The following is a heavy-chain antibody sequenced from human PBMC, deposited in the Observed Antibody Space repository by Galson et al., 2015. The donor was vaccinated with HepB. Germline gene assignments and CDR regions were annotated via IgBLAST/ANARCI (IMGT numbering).Heavy chain of an antibody. J-gene: IGHJ5*02. V-gene: IGHV1-69*13. CDR2: IIPIFGTA. Sequence: SVKVSCKASGGTFSSYAISWVRQAPGQGLEWMGGIIPIFGTANYAQKFQGRVTITADESTSTAYVELSSLRSKDTAVYYCARVGHLRDGSNPWGQGTLVTVSS. CDR1: GGTFSSYA. D-gene: IGHD5-24*01. CDR3: ARVGHLRDGSNP.